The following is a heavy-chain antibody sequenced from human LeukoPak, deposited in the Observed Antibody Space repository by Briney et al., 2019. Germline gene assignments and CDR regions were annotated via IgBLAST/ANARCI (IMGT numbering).Heavy chain of an antibody. CDR2: IYNNGDT. CDR1: GGSISRSRCY. Sequence: SETLSLTCSVSGGSISRSRCYWGWSRQPPGKGLDWIGTIYNNGDTYYNPSLKSRLTISVDTSKNQFSLELTSVTAADTAVYYCAIVGCSGSDYFTDYWGQGTLVTVSS. V-gene: IGHV4-39*01. D-gene: IGHD5-12*01. J-gene: IGHJ4*02. CDR3: AIVGCSGSDYFTDY.